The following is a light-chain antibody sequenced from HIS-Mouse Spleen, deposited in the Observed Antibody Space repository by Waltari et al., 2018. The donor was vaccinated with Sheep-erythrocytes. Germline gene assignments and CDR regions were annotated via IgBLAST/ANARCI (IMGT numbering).Light chain of an antibody. J-gene: IGKJ4*01. CDR1: QSISSW. CDR3: QQYNSYPLT. V-gene: IGKV1-5*03. CDR2: QAS. Sequence: DIQMTQSPSTLSASVGDRVTITCRASQSISSWLAWYQQKPGKAPKLMIYQASSLESVVPSRFSGSGSGTEFTLTISSLQPDDFATYYCQQYNSYPLTFGGGTKVEIK.